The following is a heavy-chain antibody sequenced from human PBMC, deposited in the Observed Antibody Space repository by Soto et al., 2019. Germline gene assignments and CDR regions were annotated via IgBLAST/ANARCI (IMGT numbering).Heavy chain of an antibody. CDR3: ARQGNSSHYYYYFGMDV. D-gene: IGHD4-4*01. Sequence: GESLKISCKGSGSSFTNYWIGWVRQLPGKGLEWMGSIYPGDSDTRYSPSFQGQVTISADKSITTAYLQWSSLKASDTAVYYCARQGNSSHYYYYFGMDVWGQGTTVTVSS. J-gene: IGHJ6*02. CDR2: IYPGDSDT. V-gene: IGHV5-51*01. CDR1: GSSFTNYW.